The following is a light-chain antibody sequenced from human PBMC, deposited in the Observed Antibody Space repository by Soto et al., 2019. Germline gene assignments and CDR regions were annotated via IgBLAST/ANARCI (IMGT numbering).Light chain of an antibody. Sequence: DIPMTQSPSTLSASVGDRVTITCRASQSISSWLAWYQQKPGKAPKLLIYDASSLESGVPSRFSGSGSGTEFTLTINSLQPDDFATYYCQQYNSYSRYTFGQGTKLEIK. CDR1: QSISSW. CDR2: DAS. CDR3: QQYNSYSRYT. V-gene: IGKV1-5*01. J-gene: IGKJ2*01.